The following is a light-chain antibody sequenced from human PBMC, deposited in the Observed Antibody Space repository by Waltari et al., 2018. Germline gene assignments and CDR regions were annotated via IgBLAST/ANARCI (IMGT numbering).Light chain of an antibody. Sequence: QSALTQPAPVSGSPGQSITISCTVTATDRGGSNYVSWDQQHPGKAPKLVIFDPSSRPSGISYRFSASKFGNTASLTISGLQPDDEADYYCCSFTSSSTWVFGGGTKLTVL. CDR3: CSFTSSSTWV. V-gene: IGLV2-14*03. CDR2: DPS. CDR1: ATDRGGSNY. J-gene: IGLJ3*02.